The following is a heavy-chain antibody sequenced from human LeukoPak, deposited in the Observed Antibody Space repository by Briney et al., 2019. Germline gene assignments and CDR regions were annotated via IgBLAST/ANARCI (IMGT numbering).Heavy chain of an antibody. CDR3: ARGYSSGWSMYYFDY. Sequence: GGSLRLSCAASGFIFSRYNMNWVRQAPGKGLEWVSSISSSSTYIYYADSVKGRFTISRDNSKNTLYLQMNSLRAEDTAVYYCARGYSSGWSMYYFDYWGQGTLVTVSS. V-gene: IGHV3-21*04. CDR2: ISSSSTYI. J-gene: IGHJ4*02. D-gene: IGHD6-19*01. CDR1: GFIFSRYN.